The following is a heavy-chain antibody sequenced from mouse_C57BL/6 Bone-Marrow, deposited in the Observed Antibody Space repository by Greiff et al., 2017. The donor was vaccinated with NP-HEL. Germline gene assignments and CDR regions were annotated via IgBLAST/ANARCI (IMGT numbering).Heavy chain of an antibody. D-gene: IGHD1-1*01. CDR2: ISNGGGST. CDR1: GFTFSDYY. Sequence: EVQLVESGGGLVQPGGSLKLSCAASGFTFSDYYMYWVRQTPEKRLEWVAYISNGGGSTYYTDNVKGRFTLSRDNAKNTLYLQMSRLKSEDTAMYYCARQFTTVVPTQGFAYWGQGTLVTVSA. J-gene: IGHJ3*01. CDR3: ARQFTTVVPTQGFAY. V-gene: IGHV5-12*01.